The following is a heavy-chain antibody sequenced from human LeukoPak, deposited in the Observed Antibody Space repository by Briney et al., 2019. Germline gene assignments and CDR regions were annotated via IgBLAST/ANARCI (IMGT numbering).Heavy chain of an antibody. CDR2: IRYDGSNK. Sequence: GGSLRLSCAASGFTFSSYGMHWVRQAPGKGLEWVAFIRYDGSNKYYADSVKGRFTISRDNSKNTLYLQMNSLRAEDTAVYYCAKGASWFGELFYYYYYYMDVWGKGTTVTVSS. V-gene: IGHV3-30*02. CDR1: GFTFSSYG. J-gene: IGHJ6*03. D-gene: IGHD3-10*01. CDR3: AKGASWFGELFYYYYYYMDV.